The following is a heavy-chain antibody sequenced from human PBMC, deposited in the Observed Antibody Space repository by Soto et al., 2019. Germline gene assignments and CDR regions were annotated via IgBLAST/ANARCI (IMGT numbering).Heavy chain of an antibody. V-gene: IGHV4-59*01. CDR3: ARVKWFGESGFDY. Sequence: QVQLQESGPGLVKPSETLSLTCTVSGGSISSYYWSWIRQPPGKGLEWIGYIYYTGYTNYNPSLKSRVTXPXDXXKNQFSLNVSSVTAADTAVYYCARVKWFGESGFDYWGQGTLVTVSS. D-gene: IGHD3-10*01. CDR1: GGSISSYY. J-gene: IGHJ4*02. CDR2: IYYTGYT.